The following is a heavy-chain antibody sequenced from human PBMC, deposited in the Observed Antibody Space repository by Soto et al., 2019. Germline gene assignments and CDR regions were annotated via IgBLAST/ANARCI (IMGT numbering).Heavy chain of an antibody. J-gene: IGHJ5*02. CDR1: GGSISSHF. D-gene: IGHD2-2*02. CDR2: IYYTGSP. V-gene: IGHV4-59*11. Sequence: QVQLQESGPGLVKPSETLSLTCTVSGGSISSHFWSWIRQPPGKGLEWIAYIYYTGSPNYNPSLRRRVTASLDTSKNQFYLKLNSVTAADTAVYYCARGGIPTQNWFDPWGQGTLVTVSS. CDR3: ARGGIPTQNWFDP.